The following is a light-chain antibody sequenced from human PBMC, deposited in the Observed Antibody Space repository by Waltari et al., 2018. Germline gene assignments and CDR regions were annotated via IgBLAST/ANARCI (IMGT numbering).Light chain of an antibody. CDR3: QQNSNWPRT. Sequence: EIVMTQSPATLSLSPGERATLSCRASQSVSSSLAWYQQKPGQAPRLLIYGASFRATGIPDRFSGSGSETEFTLTISSLEPEDVAVYYCQQNSNWPRTFGQGTKVEIK. CDR2: GAS. CDR1: QSVSSS. V-gene: IGKV3D-15*01. J-gene: IGKJ1*01.